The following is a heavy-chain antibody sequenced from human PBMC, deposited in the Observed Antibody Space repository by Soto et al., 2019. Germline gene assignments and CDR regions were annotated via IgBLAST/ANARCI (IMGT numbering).Heavy chain of an antibody. CDR2: INHSGST. J-gene: IGHJ6*02. CDR3: ARLAVATIGRDYYYCMDV. V-gene: IGHV4-34*01. D-gene: IGHD5-12*01. CDR1: GGSFSGYY. Sequence: PSETLSLTCAVYGGSFSGYYWSWIRQPPGKGLEWIGEINHSGSTNYNPSLKSRVTISVDTSKNQFSLKLSSVTAADTAVYYCARLAVATIGRDYYYCMDVWGQGTTVTVSS.